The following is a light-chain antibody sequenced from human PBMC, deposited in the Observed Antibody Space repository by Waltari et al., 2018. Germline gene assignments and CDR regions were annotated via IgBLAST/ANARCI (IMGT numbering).Light chain of an antibody. Sequence: SALTQPRSVSGSPGQSVTISCTGTTSDVGGYNYVSWYQHHPGKAPKLMIFDFTQRPSGVPDRFSGSKSANTASLTISGLQAEDEADYYCCSFAGTYTWVFGGGTKVTVL. CDR3: CSFAGTYTWV. CDR2: DFT. CDR1: TSDVGGYNY. J-gene: IGLJ3*02. V-gene: IGLV2-11*01.